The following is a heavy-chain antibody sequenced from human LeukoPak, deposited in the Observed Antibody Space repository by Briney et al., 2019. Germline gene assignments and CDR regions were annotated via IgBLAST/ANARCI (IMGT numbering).Heavy chain of an antibody. V-gene: IGHV4-38-2*01. CDR3: ARTSEGYCRGGSCWDYYYYMDV. CDR1: GYSISSGNY. J-gene: IGHJ6*03. CDR2: IYHSGST. Sequence: SETLSLTCSVSGYSISSGNYWGWIRLPPGKGLQWIGNIYHSGSTYYNPSLKSRVTISVDTSKNQFSLKLSSVTAADTAVYYCARTSEGYCRGGSCWDYYYYMDVWGKGTTVTVSS. D-gene: IGHD2-15*01.